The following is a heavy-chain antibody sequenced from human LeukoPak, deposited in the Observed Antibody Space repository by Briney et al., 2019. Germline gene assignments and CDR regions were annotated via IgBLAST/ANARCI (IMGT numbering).Heavy chain of an antibody. Sequence: SETLSLTCTVSGGSIKRYYWSWIRQSPGKGLEWIAWIYYTGTTNYNPSLKSRVTISVDTSKNQFSLRLTSVTAADTAVYFCAREWGTGSSDYWGQGILVTVSS. V-gene: IGHV4-59*01. CDR3: AREWGTGSSDY. CDR2: IYYTGTT. D-gene: IGHD1-1*01. J-gene: IGHJ4*02. CDR1: GGSIKRYY.